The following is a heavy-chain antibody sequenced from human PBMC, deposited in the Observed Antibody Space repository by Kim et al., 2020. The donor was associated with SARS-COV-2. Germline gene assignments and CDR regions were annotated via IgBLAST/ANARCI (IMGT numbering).Heavy chain of an antibody. Sequence: AVSVKSRITITPDTSKNQYSMQLNSVTPEATAVYYCARDGSSSLLYWFDPWGQGTLVTVSS. CDR3: ARDGSSSLLYWFDP. J-gene: IGHJ5*02. D-gene: IGHD6-13*01. V-gene: IGHV6-1*01.